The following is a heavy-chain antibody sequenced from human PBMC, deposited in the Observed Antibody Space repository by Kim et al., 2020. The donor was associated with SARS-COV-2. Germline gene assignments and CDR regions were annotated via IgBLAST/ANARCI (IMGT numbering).Heavy chain of an antibody. D-gene: IGHD3-10*01. CDR3: ARDGMVRGVILYYYYGMDV. V-gene: IGHV3-48*03. J-gene: IGHJ6*02. Sequence: GRLTISRDNAKNSLYLQMNSLRAEDTAVYYCARDGMVRGVILYYYYGMDVWGQGTTVTVSS.